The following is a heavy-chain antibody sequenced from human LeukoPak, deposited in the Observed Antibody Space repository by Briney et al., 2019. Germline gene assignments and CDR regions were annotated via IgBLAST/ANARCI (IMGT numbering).Heavy chain of an antibody. Sequence: PSQTLSLTCTVSGGSIGSYYWNWIRQAPGKGLEWIGYIHYSGSTNHNSSLKSRVTISVDTSKNQYSLKLSSVTAADTAVYYCARDGVAGGFDYWGQGTPVTVSS. D-gene: IGHD6-19*01. CDR2: IHYSGST. V-gene: IGHV4-59*01. CDR3: ARDGVAGGFDY. J-gene: IGHJ4*02. CDR1: GGSIGSYY.